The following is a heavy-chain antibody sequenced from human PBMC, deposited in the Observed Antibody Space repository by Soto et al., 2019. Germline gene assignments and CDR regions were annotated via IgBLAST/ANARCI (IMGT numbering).Heavy chain of an antibody. D-gene: IGHD2-8*02. V-gene: IGHV4-30-4*01. CDR1: GGSISSGDYY. J-gene: IGHJ6*02. CDR2: IYYSGST. CDR3: ARVLEVPYYYGMDV. Sequence: SETLSLTXTVSGGSISSGDYYWSWIRQPPGKGLEWIGYIYYSGSTYYNPSLKSRVTISVDTSKNQFSLKLSSVTAADTAVYYCARVLEVPYYYGMDVWGQGTAVTVSS.